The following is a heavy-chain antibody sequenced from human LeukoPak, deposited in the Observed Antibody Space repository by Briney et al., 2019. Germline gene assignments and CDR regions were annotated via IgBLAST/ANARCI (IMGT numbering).Heavy chain of an antibody. D-gene: IGHD7-27*01. CDR2: MYYSGST. CDR3: ARHFPNWALRGWYFDP. CDR1: GGSISSYY. V-gene: IGHV4-39*01. Sequence: PSETLSLTCTVSGGSISSYYWGWIRQPPGKGLEWIGSMYYSGSTYYNPSLKSRVTISVDTSKNQFSLKLSSVTATDTAVYYCARHFPNWALRGWYFDPWGRGTLVTVSS. J-gene: IGHJ2*01.